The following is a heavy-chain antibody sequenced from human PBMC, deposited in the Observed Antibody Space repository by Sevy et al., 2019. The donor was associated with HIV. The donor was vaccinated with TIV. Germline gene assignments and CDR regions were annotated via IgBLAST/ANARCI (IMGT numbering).Heavy chain of an antibody. Sequence: SETLSLTCTVSGGSVSSGSYYWSWIRQPPGKGLEWIGYIYYSGSTNYNPFLKSRVTISVDTSKNQFSLKLSSVTTADTAVYYCARDLGYSGYDFWGQGTLVTVSS. CDR1: GGSVSSGSYY. D-gene: IGHD5-12*01. J-gene: IGHJ4*02. V-gene: IGHV4-61*01. CDR3: ARDLGYSGYDF. CDR2: IYYSGST.